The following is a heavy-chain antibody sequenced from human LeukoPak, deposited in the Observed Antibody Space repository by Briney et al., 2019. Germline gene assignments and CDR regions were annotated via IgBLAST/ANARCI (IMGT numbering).Heavy chain of an antibody. CDR2: ISPYNSHR. Sequence: ASVKVSCKASGHSSNTFGITWVGKAPAPGLEWIGWISPYNSHRKYADKFLRRVTMNTDTSTNPPYMQLGSLRSDDTAVYFCSNLATGFYFFAYMDVWGKGTTVTVSP. D-gene: IGHD3-3*01. J-gene: IGHJ6*04. CDR3: SNLATGFYFFAYMDV. V-gene: IGHV1-18*01. CDR1: GHSSNTFG.